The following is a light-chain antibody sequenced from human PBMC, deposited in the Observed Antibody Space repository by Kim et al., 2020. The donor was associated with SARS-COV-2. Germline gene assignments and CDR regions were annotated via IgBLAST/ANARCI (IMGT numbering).Light chain of an antibody. CDR1: KLGDKY. CDR2: QDS. Sequence: SVSPAQTARITCSGDKLGDKYACWYQQKPGQSPVLVIYQDSKRPSGIPERFSGSNSGNTATLTISGTQAMDEADYYCQAWDSSSVVFGGGTQLTVL. CDR3: QAWDSSSVV. J-gene: IGLJ2*01. V-gene: IGLV3-1*01.